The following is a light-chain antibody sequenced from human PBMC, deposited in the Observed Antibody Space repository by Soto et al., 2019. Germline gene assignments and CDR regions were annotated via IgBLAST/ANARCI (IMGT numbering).Light chain of an antibody. Sequence: DIQMTQSPSSLSASVGDRVTITCRASQSISTYLNWYQQKPGKAPKLLIYATSRLQSGVPSRFNGSGSGTDFPLTISSLQPEDFATYYCQQSYSSLYTFGQGTRLEIK. CDR1: QSISTY. CDR3: QQSYSSLYT. CDR2: ATS. V-gene: IGKV1-39*01. J-gene: IGKJ2*01.